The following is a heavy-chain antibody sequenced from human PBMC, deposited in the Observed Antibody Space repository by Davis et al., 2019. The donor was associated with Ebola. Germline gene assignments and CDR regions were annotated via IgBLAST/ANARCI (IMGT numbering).Heavy chain of an antibody. CDR3: TTGPGYSSGWFRKYYFDY. Sequence: PGGFLRLSCAASGFTFSNAWMSWVRQAPGKGLEWVGRIKSKTDGGTTDYAAPVKGRFTISRDDSKNTLYLQMNSLKTEDTAVYYCTTGPGYSSGWFRKYYFDYWGQGTLVTVSS. J-gene: IGHJ4*02. V-gene: IGHV3-15*01. CDR2: IKSKTDGGTT. CDR1: GFTFSNAW. D-gene: IGHD6-19*01.